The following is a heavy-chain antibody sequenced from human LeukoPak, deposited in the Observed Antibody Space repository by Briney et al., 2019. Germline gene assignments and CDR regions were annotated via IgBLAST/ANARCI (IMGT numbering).Heavy chain of an antibody. CDR3: AKRMAGSDFYLDY. Sequence: GGSLRLSCAASGFTFINYAMSWVRQAPGKGLEWVSAIDTAGGTHYADSVKGRFTISRDISKNALYLQMNSLRAEDTAIYYCAKRMAGSDFYLDYWGQGTLVSVSS. J-gene: IGHJ4*02. V-gene: IGHV3-23*01. D-gene: IGHD2-21*02. CDR1: GFTFINYA. CDR2: IDTAGGT.